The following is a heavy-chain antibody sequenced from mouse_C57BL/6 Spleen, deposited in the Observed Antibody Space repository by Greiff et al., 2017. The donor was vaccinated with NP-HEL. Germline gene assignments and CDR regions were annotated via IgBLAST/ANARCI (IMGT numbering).Heavy chain of an antibody. Sequence: VKLMESGAELVRPGASVKLSCKASGYTFTDYYINWVKQRPGQGLEWIARIYPGSGNTYYNEKFKGKATLTAEKSSSTAYMQLSSLTSEDSAVYFCAREGYGMDYWGQGTTLTVSS. CDR1: GYTFTDYY. V-gene: IGHV1-76*01. CDR3: AREGYGMDY. D-gene: IGHD1-1*01. CDR2: IYPGSGNT. J-gene: IGHJ2*01.